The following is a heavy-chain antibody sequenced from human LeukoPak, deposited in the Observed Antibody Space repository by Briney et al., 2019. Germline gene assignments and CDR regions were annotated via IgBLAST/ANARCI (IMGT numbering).Heavy chain of an antibody. V-gene: IGHV3-23*01. CDR2: ISGSGGST. CDR1: GFTFSSQW. J-gene: IGHJ4*02. Sequence: PGGSLRLSCAASGFTFSSQWMSWVRQAPGKGLEWVSAISGSGGSTYYADSVKGRFTISRDNSKNTLYLQMNSLRAEDTAVYYCAKSPNYDSSGFDYWGQGTLVTVSS. D-gene: IGHD3-22*01. CDR3: AKSPNYDSSGFDY.